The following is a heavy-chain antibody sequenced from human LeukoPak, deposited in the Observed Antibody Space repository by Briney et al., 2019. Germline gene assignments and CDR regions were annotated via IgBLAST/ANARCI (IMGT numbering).Heavy chain of an antibody. CDR2: INHSGST. Sequence: SETLSLTCAVYGGSFSGYYWSWIRQPPGKGLEWIGEINHSGSTNYNPSPKSRVTISVDTSKNQFSLKLSSVTAADTAVYYCARETTTVIYFDYWGQGTLVTVSS. D-gene: IGHD4-17*01. CDR3: ARETTTVIYFDY. V-gene: IGHV4-34*01. J-gene: IGHJ4*02. CDR1: GGSFSGYY.